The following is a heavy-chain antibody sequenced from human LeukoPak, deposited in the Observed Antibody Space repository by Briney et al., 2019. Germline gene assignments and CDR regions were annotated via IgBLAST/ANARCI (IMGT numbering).Heavy chain of an antibody. CDR1: GFTFINYG. Sequence: GRSLRLSCAASGFTFINYGMHWVRQAPGKGLEWVSAISGSGGSTYYADSVKGRFTISRDNSKNTLYLQMNSLRAEDTAVYYCAKDQVGATRDWGQGTLVTVSS. J-gene: IGHJ4*02. CDR2: ISGSGGST. V-gene: IGHV3-23*01. CDR3: AKDQVGATRD. D-gene: IGHD1-26*01.